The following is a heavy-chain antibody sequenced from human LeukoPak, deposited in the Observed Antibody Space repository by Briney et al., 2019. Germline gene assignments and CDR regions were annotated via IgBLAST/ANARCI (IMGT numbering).Heavy chain of an antibody. CDR3: ARGRGPQQPYDY. V-gene: IGHV1-8*01. J-gene: IGHJ4*02. CDR2: MNPNSGNT. CDR1: GYTFTSYD. Sequence: GASVKVSCKASGYTFTSYDINWVRQATGQGLEWMGWMNPNSGNTGYAQKFQGRVTMTRNTSISTAYMELSGLRSEDTAVYYCARGRGPQQPYDYWGQGTLVTVSS. D-gene: IGHD6-13*01.